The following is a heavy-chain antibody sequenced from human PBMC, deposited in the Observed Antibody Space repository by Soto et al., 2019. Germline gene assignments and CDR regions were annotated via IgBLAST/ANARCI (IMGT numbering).Heavy chain of an antibody. Sequence: QVLLQESGPRLVKPSETLSLTCTVSGGFISSYYWSWFRQPPGKGLEWIGYIYYSGSTNYNPSLKGRVTQSADTSKTPFSLKLRSVTAADTAVYYCARTMGHSWGQGTLVTVSS. CDR3: ARTMGHS. D-gene: IGHD3-3*01. CDR1: GGFISSYY. V-gene: IGHV4-59*01. J-gene: IGHJ4*02. CDR2: IYYSGST.